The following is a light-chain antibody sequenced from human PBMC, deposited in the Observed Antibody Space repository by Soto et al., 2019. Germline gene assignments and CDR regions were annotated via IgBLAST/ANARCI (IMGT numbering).Light chain of an antibody. CDR2: GTS. Sequence: EIVLTQSPVTLSLSPGERATLSCMASQSVSSSYLAWYQQKPGQAPRLLIYGTSIRATGIPDRFSGSGSGTDFTLTITRLEPEDFAVYYCQRFGTSPPWTFGQGTKVDIK. CDR3: QRFGTSPPWT. CDR1: QSVSSSY. J-gene: IGKJ1*01. V-gene: IGKV3-20*01.